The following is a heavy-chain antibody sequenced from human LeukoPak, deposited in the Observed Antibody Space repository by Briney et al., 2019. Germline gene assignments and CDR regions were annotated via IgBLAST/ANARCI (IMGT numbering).Heavy chain of an antibody. V-gene: IGHV3-21*01. CDR2: ISSSSSYI. Sequence: MTGGSLRLSCAASGFTLSDSYMNWVRQAPGKGLEWVSSISSSSSYIYYADSVKGRFTISRDNAKNSLYLQMNSLRAEDTAVYYCARETRGYGGNSLDYWGQGTLVIVSS. CDR1: GFTLSDSY. D-gene: IGHD4-23*01. CDR3: ARETRGYGGNSLDY. J-gene: IGHJ4*02.